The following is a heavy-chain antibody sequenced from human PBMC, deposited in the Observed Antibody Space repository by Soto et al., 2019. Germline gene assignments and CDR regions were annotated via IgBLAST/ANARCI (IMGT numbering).Heavy chain of an antibody. CDR2: IVVGSGNT. J-gene: IGHJ4*02. D-gene: IGHD3-22*01. Sequence: VASVKVSCKASGFTFTSSAVQWVRQARGQRLEWIGWIVVGSGNTNYAQKFQERVTITRDMSTSTAYMELSSLRSEDTAVYYCAADLGYDSSGYYYPAFDYWGQGTLVTVYS. CDR1: GFTFTSSA. V-gene: IGHV1-58*01. CDR3: AADLGYDSSGYYYPAFDY.